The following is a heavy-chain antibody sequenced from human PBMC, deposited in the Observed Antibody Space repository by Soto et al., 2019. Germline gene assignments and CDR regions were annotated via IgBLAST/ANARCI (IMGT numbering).Heavy chain of an antibody. V-gene: IGHV3-7*05. D-gene: IGHD4-17*01. J-gene: IGHJ4*02. CDR2: IKQDGSEK. Sequence: GGSLRLSCAASGFTFSSYWMSWVRQAPGKGLEWVANIKQDGSEKYYVDSVKGRFTISRDNAKNSLYLQMNSLRAEDTAVYYCARAIFYGDYASYYFDYWGQGTLVTVSS. CDR1: GFTFSSYW. CDR3: ARAIFYGDYASYYFDY.